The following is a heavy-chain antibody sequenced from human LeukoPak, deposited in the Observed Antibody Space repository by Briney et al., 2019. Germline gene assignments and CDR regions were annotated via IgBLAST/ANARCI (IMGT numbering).Heavy chain of an antibody. CDR1: GGSINGYY. D-gene: IGHD3-22*01. Sequence: PSETLSLTCTVSGGSINGYYWSWIRQPPGKGLEWIGEINHSGSTNYNPSLKSRVTISVDTSKNQFSLKLSSVTAADTAVYYCARSHYYDSSGSHNNWFDPWGQGTLVTVSS. V-gene: IGHV4-34*01. J-gene: IGHJ5*02. CDR2: INHSGST. CDR3: ARSHYYDSSGSHNNWFDP.